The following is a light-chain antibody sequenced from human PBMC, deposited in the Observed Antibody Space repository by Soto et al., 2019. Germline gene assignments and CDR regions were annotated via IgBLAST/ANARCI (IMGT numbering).Light chain of an antibody. CDR2: DAS. CDR1: QTIRRW. CDR3: QHYNGDPWT. V-gene: IGKV1-5*01. J-gene: IGKJ1*01. Sequence: DIEMTQSPSTLSASVGDRLTITCRASQTIRRWLAWYQQRPGKAPKVLIYDASTLDSGVPARFSGSGSETEFTLTISSLQPEDSSNSYGQHYNGDPWTFGQGTKVEIK.